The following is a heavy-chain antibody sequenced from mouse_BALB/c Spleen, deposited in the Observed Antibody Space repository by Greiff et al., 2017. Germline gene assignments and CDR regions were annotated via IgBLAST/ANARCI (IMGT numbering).Heavy chain of an antibody. CDR3: AFYYDYDDYYAMDY. CDR1: GYAFSSSW. Sequence: QVQLQQSGPELVKPGASVKISCKASGYAFSSSWMNWVKQRPGQGLEWIGRIYPGDGDTNYNGKFKGKATLTADKSSSTAYMQLSSLTSVDSAVYFCAFYYDYDDYYAMDYWGQGTSVTVSS. J-gene: IGHJ4*01. D-gene: IGHD2-4*01. V-gene: IGHV1-82*01. CDR2: IYPGDGDT.